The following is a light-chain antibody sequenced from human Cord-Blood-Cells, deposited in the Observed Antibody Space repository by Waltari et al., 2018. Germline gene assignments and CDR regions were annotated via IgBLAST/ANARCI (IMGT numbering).Light chain of an antibody. CDR3: QEYNNWPPWT. Sequence: EIVMTQSPATLSVSPGERATLSCRGSQSDSSNLPWYPQKPSRAPRLLIYGSSTRATGIPSRFSGSGSGTEFALTISSLQSEDCAVYYCQEYNNWPPWTFGQGTKVEIK. J-gene: IGKJ1*01. V-gene: IGKV3-15*01. CDR1: QSDSSN. CDR2: GSS.